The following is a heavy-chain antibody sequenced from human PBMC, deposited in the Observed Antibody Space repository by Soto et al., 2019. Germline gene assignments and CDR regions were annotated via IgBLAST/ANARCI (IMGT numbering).Heavy chain of an antibody. Sequence: CASVKVSCKTSGYDFTAYDINWVREASGQGLEWMGWMNPINGATGSARRFQGRVSMTRNTATGTAYLELTSLRSDDTGVYYCGRGPSPRAPAGGTPYYYAMDVWGQGTTVTVSS. V-gene: IGHV1-8*02. J-gene: IGHJ6*02. CDR1: GYDFTAYD. CDR3: GRGPSPRAPAGGTPYYYAMDV. D-gene: IGHD6-13*01. CDR2: MNPINGAT.